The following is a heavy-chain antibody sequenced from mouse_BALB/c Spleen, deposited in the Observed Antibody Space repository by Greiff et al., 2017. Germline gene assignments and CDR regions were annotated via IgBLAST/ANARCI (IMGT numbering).Heavy chain of an antibody. J-gene: IGHJ4*01. CDR3: ARGEWLPYAMDY. CDR1: GYTFTSYT. Sequence: QVQLKQSAAELARPGASVKMSCKASGYTFTSYTMHWVKQRPGQGLEWIGYINPSSGYTEYNQKFKDKTTLTADKSSSTAYMQLSSLTSEDSAVYYCARGEWLPYAMDYWGQGTSVTVSS. CDR2: INPSSGYT. V-gene: IGHV1-4*02. D-gene: IGHD2-2*01.